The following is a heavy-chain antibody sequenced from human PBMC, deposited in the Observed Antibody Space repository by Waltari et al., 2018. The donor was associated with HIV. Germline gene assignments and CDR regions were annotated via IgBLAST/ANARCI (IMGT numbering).Heavy chain of an antibody. V-gene: IGHV3-9*01. CDR1: GFTFDDYA. Sequence: EVQLVESGGGLVQPGRSLRLSCAASGFTFDDYAMHWVRQAPGKGREWVSGISWNSGSIGYADSVKGRFTISRDNAKNSLYLQMNSLRAEDTALYYCAKGTAEYYGSGRLGVWGQGTTVTVSS. CDR2: ISWNSGSI. D-gene: IGHD3-10*01. CDR3: AKGTAEYYGSGRLGV. J-gene: IGHJ6*02.